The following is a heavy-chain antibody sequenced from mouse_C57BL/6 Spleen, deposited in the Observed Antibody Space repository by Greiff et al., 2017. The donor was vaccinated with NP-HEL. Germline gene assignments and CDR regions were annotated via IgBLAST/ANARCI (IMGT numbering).Heavy chain of an antibody. J-gene: IGHJ2*01. CDR2: IDPSDSYT. D-gene: IGHD2-4*01. V-gene: IGHV1-50*01. CDR1: GYTFTSYW. Sequence: VQLQQPGAELVKPGASVKLSCKASGYTFTSYWMQWVKQRPGQGLEWIGEIDPSDSYTNYNQKFKGKATLTVDTSSSTAYMQLSSLTSEDSAVYYCARKGRLRTPFDYWGQGTTLTVSS. CDR3: ARKGRLRTPFDY.